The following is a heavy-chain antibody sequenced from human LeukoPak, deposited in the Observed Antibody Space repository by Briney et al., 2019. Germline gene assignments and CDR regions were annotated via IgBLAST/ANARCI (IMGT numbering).Heavy chain of an antibody. CDR3: ARDSDYGGNGGNYYFDY. J-gene: IGHJ4*02. CDR1: GYTFTSYY. CDR2: INPSGGST. D-gene: IGHD4-23*01. V-gene: IGHV1-46*01. Sequence: ASVKVSCKASGYTFTSYYMHWVRQAPGQGLEWMGIINPSGGSTSYAQTFHGRVTMTRDTSTSTVYMELSSLRSEDTAVYYCARDSDYGGNGGNYYFDYWGQGTLVTVSS.